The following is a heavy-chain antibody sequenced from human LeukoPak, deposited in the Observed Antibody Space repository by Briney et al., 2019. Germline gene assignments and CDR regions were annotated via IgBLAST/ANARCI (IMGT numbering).Heavy chain of an antibody. CDR1: GFTFSSYE. CDR3: AREGYDAFDI. D-gene: IGHD1-1*01. Sequence: GGSLRLSCAASGFTFSSYEMDWVSQAPGKGLEWVSYISSSGTIYYADSVKGRFTISRDNAKNSLYLQMNSLRVEDTAVYYCAREGYDAFDIWGQGTMVTVSS. V-gene: IGHV3-48*03. CDR2: ISSSGTI. J-gene: IGHJ3*02.